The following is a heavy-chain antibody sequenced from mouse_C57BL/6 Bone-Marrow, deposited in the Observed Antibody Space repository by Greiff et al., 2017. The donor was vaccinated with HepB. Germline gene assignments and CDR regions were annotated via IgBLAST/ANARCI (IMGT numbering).Heavy chain of an antibody. V-gene: IGHV5-9*01. D-gene: IGHD2-2*01. CDR3: AIPSMVTNYFDY. CDR2: ISGGGGNT. J-gene: IGHJ2*01. CDR1: GFTFSSYT. Sequence: EVQRVESGGGLVKPGGSLKLSCAASGFTFSSYTMSWVRQTPEKRLEWVATISGGGGNTYYPDSVKGRFTISRDNAKNTLYLQMSSLRSEDTALYYCAIPSMVTNYFDYWGQGTTLTVSS.